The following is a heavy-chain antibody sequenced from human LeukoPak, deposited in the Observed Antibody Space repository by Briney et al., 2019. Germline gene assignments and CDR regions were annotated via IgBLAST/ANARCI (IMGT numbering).Heavy chain of an antibody. CDR1: GFTFNSYA. J-gene: IGHJ4*02. Sequence: GGSLRLSCAASGFTFNSYAMTWVRQAPGKGLEWVSAISGSGGDTEYADSVKGRFTISRDNSKNTLYLQMNSLRAEDTAVYYCARGYINYPDYWGQGTLVTVSS. V-gene: IGHV3-23*01. CDR3: ARGYINYPDY. D-gene: IGHD4-11*01. CDR2: ISGSGGDT.